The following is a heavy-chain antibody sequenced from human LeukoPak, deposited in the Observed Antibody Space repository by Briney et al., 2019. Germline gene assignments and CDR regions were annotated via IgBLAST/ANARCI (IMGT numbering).Heavy chain of an antibody. V-gene: IGHV3-21*04. J-gene: IGHJ3*02. CDR2: ISSSSSYI. D-gene: IGHD3-16*01. CDR1: GFTFSSYS. Sequence: GGSLRLSCVASGFTFSSYSMNWVRQAPGKGLEWVSSISSSSSYIYYADSVKGRFTISRDNAKNSLYLQMNSLRAEDMALYYCAKELGGSGRNAFDIWGQGTMVTVSS. CDR3: AKELGGSGRNAFDI.